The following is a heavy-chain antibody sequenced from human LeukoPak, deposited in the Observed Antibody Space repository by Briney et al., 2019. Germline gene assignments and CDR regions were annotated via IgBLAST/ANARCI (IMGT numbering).Heavy chain of an antibody. CDR2: ISSSSSTI. CDR1: GFTFSSYS. V-gene: IGHV3-48*02. Sequence: GRSLRLSCAASGFTFSSYSMKCVRQAPGKGLEWVSYISSSSSTIYYADSVKGRFTISRDNAKNSLYLQMNSLRDADTAVYHCARGGGTYSSDYWGQGTLVTVSS. D-gene: IGHD1-26*01. J-gene: IGHJ4*02. CDR3: ARGGGTYSSDY.